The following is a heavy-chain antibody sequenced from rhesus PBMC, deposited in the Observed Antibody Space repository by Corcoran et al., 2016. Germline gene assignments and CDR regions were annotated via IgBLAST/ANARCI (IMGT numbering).Heavy chain of an antibody. CDR1: GGSISDSYR. CDR3: AREWIQLQFDY. J-gene: IGHJ4*01. D-gene: IGHD5-12*01. Sequence: QVQLQESGPGVVKPSETLSLTCAVSGGSISDSYRWSWIRQPPGKGLEWIGYIYGSRTTTNYNPSLTSRVTISKDTSKNHFSLKLSSVTAADTAVYYCAREWIQLQFDYWGQGVLVTVSS. CDR2: IYGSRTTT. V-gene: IGHV4S10*01.